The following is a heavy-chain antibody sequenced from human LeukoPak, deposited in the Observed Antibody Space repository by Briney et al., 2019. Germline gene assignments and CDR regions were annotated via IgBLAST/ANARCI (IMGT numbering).Heavy chain of an antibody. CDR1: GFTFGDYA. CDR3: TRDIDADYVDY. J-gene: IGHJ4*02. D-gene: IGHD2-15*01. Sequence: GSLRLSCTTSGFTFGDYAMSWVRQAPGKGLEWVGFIRSKPYGGTTEYAPSVKGRFTISRDDSKNIAYLQMNSLKTEDTAVYYCTRDIDADYVDYWGQGDLVTVSS. CDR2: IRSKPYGGTT. V-gene: IGHV3-49*04.